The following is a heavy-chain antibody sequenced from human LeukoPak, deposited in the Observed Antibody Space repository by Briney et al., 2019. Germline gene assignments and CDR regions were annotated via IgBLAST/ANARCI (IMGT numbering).Heavy chain of an antibody. D-gene: IGHD1-1*01. J-gene: IGHJ4*02. CDR3: ARSTPSWTFDY. V-gene: IGHV3-21*01. Sequence: GGSLRLSCAASGFTFSSYSMNWVRQAPGKGLEWVSSISSSSSYIYYADSVKGRFTISRDNAKNSLYLQMNSLRAEDTAVYYCARSTPSWTFDYWGQGTLVTVSS. CDR2: ISSSSSYI. CDR1: GFTFSSYS.